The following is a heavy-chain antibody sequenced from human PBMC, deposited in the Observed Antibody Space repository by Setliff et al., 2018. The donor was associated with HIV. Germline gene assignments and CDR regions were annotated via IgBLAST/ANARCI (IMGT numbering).Heavy chain of an antibody. Sequence: GGSLRLSCAASGFSLSYHGMHWVRQAPGKGLEWVAIIWYDGSNEYYADSVKGRFTISRDNSKNTLYLQMDSLRAEDTAVYYCAKGSGYYSTDAFDIWGQGTMVTVSS. V-gene: IGHV3-33*06. D-gene: IGHD3-22*01. CDR3: AKGSGYYSTDAFDI. J-gene: IGHJ3*02. CDR1: GFSLSYHG. CDR2: IWYDGSNE.